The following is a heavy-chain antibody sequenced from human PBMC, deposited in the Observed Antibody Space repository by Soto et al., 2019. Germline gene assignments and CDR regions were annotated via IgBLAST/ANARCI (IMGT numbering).Heavy chain of an antibody. V-gene: IGHV5-51*01. CDR3: ARHHGSPGSYFGMDV. J-gene: IGHJ6*02. Sequence: GESLKISCKGSGYSFTSYWINWVRQMPGKGLEWMGIIYPGDSDTRYSPSFQGQVTISVDKSINTAYLQWRGLKASDTAVYYCARHHGSPGSYFGMDVWGRGTTVTVSS. CDR1: GYSFTSYW. D-gene: IGHD6-13*01. CDR2: IYPGDSDT.